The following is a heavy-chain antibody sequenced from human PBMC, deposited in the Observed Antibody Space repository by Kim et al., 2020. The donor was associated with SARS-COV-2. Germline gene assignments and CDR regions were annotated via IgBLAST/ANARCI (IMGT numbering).Heavy chain of an antibody. CDR3: SRIVRTNSGSYYGDFDI. CDR1: GYTFTSYY. Sequence: ASVKVSCKASGYTFTSYYMHWVRQAPGQGLEWMGIINPSGGSTSYAQKFQGKVTMTRDTSTSPVYMELSSLRSEDTAVYYGSRIVRTNSGSYYGDFDIWGQGTMVTVSS. CDR2: INPSGGST. J-gene: IGHJ3*02. V-gene: IGHV1-46*01. D-gene: IGHD1-26*01.